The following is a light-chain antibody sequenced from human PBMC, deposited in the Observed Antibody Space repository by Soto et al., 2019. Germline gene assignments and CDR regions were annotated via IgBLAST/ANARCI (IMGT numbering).Light chain of an antibody. Sequence: QSVLTQPPSASGTPGQRVTISCSGTNSNVGSYTVDWYQQIPGTAPKLLIYRNTQRPSGVSDRFSGSKSGTSASLAISGLQSEDEADYYCAAWDDSIDSPVFGGGTKVTV. CDR2: RNT. J-gene: IGLJ2*01. CDR3: AAWDDSIDSPV. CDR1: NSNVGSYT. V-gene: IGLV1-44*01.